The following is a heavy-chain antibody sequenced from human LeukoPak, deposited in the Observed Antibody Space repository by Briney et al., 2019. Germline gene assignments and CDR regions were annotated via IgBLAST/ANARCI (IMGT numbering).Heavy chain of an antibody. J-gene: IGHJ2*01. Sequence: PGGSLRLSCAASGFTVSSNYMSWVRQAPGKGLEWVSVIYSGGSTFYADSVNGRFTISRDNSKNTLYLQMNSLRAEDTAVYYCARDFSPVGAAASWYFDLWGRGTLVTVSS. D-gene: IGHD6-25*01. CDR2: IYSGGST. CDR3: ARDFSPVGAAASWYFDL. V-gene: IGHV3-53*01. CDR1: GFTVSSNY.